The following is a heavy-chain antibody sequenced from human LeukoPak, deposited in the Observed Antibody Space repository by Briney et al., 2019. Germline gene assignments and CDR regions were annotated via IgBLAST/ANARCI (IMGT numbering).Heavy chain of an antibody. CDR1: GGTFSSYA. CDR2: IIPIFGTA. D-gene: IGHD3-3*02. V-gene: IGHV1-69*05. CDR3: ARVKDSSFGGSYFDY. J-gene: IGHJ4*02. Sequence: SVKVSCKASGGTFSSYAISWVRQAPGQGLEWMGGIIPIFGTANYAQKLQGRVTMTTDTSTSTAYMELRSLRSDDTAVYYCARVKDSSFGGSYFDYWGQGTLVTVSS.